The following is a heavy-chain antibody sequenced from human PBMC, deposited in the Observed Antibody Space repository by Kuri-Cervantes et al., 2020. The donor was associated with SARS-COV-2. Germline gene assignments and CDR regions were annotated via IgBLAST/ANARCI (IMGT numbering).Heavy chain of an antibody. Sequence: LSLTCAASGFTFGDYYMSWIRQAPGKGLEWVSYISSSSSYTNYADSVKGRFTISRDNAKNSLYLQMNSLRAEDTAVYYCARHPYYDFWSGYTEYNWFDPWGQGTLVTVSS. CDR1: GFTFGDYY. CDR3: ARHPYYDFWSGYTEYNWFDP. V-gene: IGHV3-11*03. J-gene: IGHJ5*02. CDR2: ISSSSSYT. D-gene: IGHD3-3*01.